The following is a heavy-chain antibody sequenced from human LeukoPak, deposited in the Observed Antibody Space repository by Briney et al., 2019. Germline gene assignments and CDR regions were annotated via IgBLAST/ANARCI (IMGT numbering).Heavy chain of an antibody. D-gene: IGHD6-19*01. Sequence: SETLSLTCTVSGGSISSYYWSWIRQPPGKGLEWIGYIYYSGSTSYNPSLKSRVTISVDTSKNQFSLKLSSVTAADTAVYYCARDKGSGWYWFDPWGQGTLVTVSS. V-gene: IGHV4-59*01. CDR3: ARDKGSGWYWFDP. J-gene: IGHJ5*02. CDR1: GGSISSYY. CDR2: IYYSGST.